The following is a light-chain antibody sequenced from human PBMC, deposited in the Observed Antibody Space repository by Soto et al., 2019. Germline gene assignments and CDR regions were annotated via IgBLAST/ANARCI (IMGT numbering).Light chain of an antibody. J-gene: IGKJ1*01. CDR1: QNIRSN. Sequence: IVMTQSPATLSVSPGERATLSCRASQNIRSNLAWYQQARGQAPRLLIYGATTRATGIPARFSGSGSGTEFTLTISSLQSEDFAVYYCQQYNYWPKTFGQGTEVEIK. V-gene: IGKV3-15*01. CDR2: GAT. CDR3: QQYNYWPKT.